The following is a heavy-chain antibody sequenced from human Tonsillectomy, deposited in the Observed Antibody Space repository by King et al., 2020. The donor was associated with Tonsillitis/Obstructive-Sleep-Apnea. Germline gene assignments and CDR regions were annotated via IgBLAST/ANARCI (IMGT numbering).Heavy chain of an antibody. Sequence: VQLVESGAEVKKPGASVKVSCKASGYTFTSYGISWVRQAPGQGLEWMGWISAYNGNTNYAQKLQGRVTMTTDTSTSTAYMELRSLRSDDTAGYYCARIVVVPAAGNWFDPWGQGTLVTVSS. CDR2: ISAYNGNT. V-gene: IGHV1-18*01. D-gene: IGHD2-2*01. J-gene: IGHJ5*02. CDR1: GYTFTSYG. CDR3: ARIVVVPAAGNWFDP.